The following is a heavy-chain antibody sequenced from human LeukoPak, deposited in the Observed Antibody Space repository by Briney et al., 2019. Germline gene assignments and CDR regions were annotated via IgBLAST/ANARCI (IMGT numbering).Heavy chain of an antibody. CDR3: ARDKDQPLSGLLDI. J-gene: IGHJ3*02. Sequence: GGSLRLSCAASGFTFSSYGMHWVRQAPGKGLEWVAFIRHDGSNKYYADSVKGRFTISRDDSKNTLYLQMNSLRAEDTAVYYCARDKDQPLSGLLDIWGQGTMVTVSS. V-gene: IGHV3-30*02. D-gene: IGHD2-2*01. CDR1: GFTFSSYG. CDR2: IRHDGSNK.